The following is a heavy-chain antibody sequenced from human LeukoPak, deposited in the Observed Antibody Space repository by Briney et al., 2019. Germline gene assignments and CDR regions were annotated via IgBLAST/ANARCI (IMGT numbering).Heavy chain of an antibody. D-gene: IGHD6-13*01. V-gene: IGHV1-18*01. CDR2: ISAYDGNT. Sequence: GASVRVSCKASGYTFTSYGISWVRQGPGQGLEWVGWISAYDGNTNYAQRFQDRVTMTTDTSTTTAYTELRSLRSDDTAVYYCARDKVIASAGTPNWFDPWGQGTLVTVSS. J-gene: IGHJ5*02. CDR3: ARDKVIASAGTPNWFDP. CDR1: GYTFTSYG.